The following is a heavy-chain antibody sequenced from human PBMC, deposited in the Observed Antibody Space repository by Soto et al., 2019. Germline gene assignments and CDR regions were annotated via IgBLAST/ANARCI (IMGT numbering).Heavy chain of an antibody. CDR3: ARDRVYDVWSGPLNYYYGMDV. CDR1: GGSISSGDYY. V-gene: IGHV4-30-4*01. J-gene: IGHJ6*02. CDR2: IYYSGST. Sequence: SETLSLTCTVSGGSISSGDYYWSWIRQPPGKGLEWIGYIYYSGSTYYNPSLKSRVTISVDTSKNQFSLKLSSVTAADTAVYYCARDRVYDVWSGPLNYYYGMDVWGQGTTVTVSS. D-gene: IGHD3-3*01.